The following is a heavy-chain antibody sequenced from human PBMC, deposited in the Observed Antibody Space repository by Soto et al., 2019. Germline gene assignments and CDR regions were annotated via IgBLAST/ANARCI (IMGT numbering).Heavy chain of an antibody. Sequence: HPGGSLRLSCAASGFTFSSYGMHWVRQAPGKGLEWVAVISYDGSNKYYADSVKGRFTISRDNSKNTLYLQMNSLRAEDTAVYYCAKDRRGPHTTFDYWGQGTLVTVSS. J-gene: IGHJ4*02. CDR3: AKDRRGPHTTFDY. CDR2: ISYDGSNK. CDR1: GFTFSSYG. D-gene: IGHD2-2*01. V-gene: IGHV3-30*18.